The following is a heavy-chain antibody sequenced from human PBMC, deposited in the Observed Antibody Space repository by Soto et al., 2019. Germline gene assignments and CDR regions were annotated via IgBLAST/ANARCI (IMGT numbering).Heavy chain of an antibody. D-gene: IGHD5-12*01. CDR3: ASFPVDIVATMIDPAGHY. CDR1: GGSISSGGYS. V-gene: IGHV4-30-2*01. CDR2: IYHSGST. J-gene: IGHJ4*02. Sequence: PSETLSLTCAVSGGSISSGGYSWSWIRQPPGKGLEWIGYIYHSGSTYYNPSLKSRVTISVDRSKNQFSLKLSSVTAADTAVYYCASFPVDIVATMIDPAGHYWGQGTLVTVSS.